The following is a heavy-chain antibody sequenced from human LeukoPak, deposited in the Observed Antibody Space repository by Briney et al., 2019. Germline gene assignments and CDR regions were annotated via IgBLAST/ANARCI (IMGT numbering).Heavy chain of an antibody. CDR1: GFTFSNYW. CDR3: AREVGANYPLDY. CDR2: ISSSSSTI. D-gene: IGHD1-26*01. Sequence: GGSLRLSCAASGFTFSNYWMSWVRQAPGKGLEWASYISSSSSTIYYADSVKGRFTISRDNAKNSLYLQMNSLRDEDTAVYYCAREVGANYPLDYWGQGTLVTVSS. J-gene: IGHJ4*02. V-gene: IGHV3-48*02.